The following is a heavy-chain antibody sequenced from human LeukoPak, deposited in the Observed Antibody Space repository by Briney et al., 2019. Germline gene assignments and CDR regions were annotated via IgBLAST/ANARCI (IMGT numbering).Heavy chain of an antibody. Sequence: GASVKVSCKASGYTFTNYGISWVRQAPGQGLEWMGGIIPIFGTANYAQKFQGRVTITADESTSTAYMELSSLRSEDTAVYYCASPGNYYDSSVWDYGMDVWGQGTTVTVSS. CDR3: ASPGNYYDSSVWDYGMDV. J-gene: IGHJ6*02. D-gene: IGHD3-22*01. CDR2: IIPIFGTA. V-gene: IGHV1-69*13. CDR1: GYTFTNYG.